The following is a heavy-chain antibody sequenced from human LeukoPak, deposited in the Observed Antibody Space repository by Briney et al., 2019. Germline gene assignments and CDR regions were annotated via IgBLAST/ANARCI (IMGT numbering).Heavy chain of an antibody. CDR1: GYSISSGYY. CDR2: IYHSGNT. D-gene: IGHD3-22*01. Sequence: SETLSLTCTVSGYSISSGYYWAWIRQPPGKGLQWIGNIYHSGNTYYNPSLKSRVSISVDTSKNQFSLKLSSVTAADTAVYYCARVRYYYDSSGYLDYWGQGTLVTVSS. CDR3: ARVRYYYDSSGYLDY. J-gene: IGHJ4*02. V-gene: IGHV4-38-2*02.